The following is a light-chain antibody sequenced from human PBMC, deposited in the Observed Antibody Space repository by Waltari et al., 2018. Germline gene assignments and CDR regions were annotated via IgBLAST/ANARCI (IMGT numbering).Light chain of an antibody. J-gene: IGLJ3*02. CDR1: TGAVTSRHY. V-gene: IGLV7-46*01. Sequence: QAVVTQEPSLTVSPGGTVTLTCGSSTGAVTSRHYPYWFQQKPGQPPRTLIYDTSNKHSWTPARFSGSLLGGKAALTLSGAQPEDEAEYYCLLSYSGARAGVFGGGTKLTVL. CDR2: DTS. CDR3: LLSYSGARAGV.